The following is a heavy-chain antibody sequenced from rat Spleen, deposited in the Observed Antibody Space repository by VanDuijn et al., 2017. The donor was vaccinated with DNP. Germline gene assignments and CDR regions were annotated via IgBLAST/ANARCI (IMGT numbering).Heavy chain of an antibody. Sequence: QVQLKESGPVLVQASETLSLTCTVSGFSLTTYGVIWVRQSPGTGLEWMGIMWGDGNTDYNSALKSRLSINRDTSKSQVFLKMNSLQTDDTAIYYCTRESWGYVMDAWGQGASVTVSS. J-gene: IGHJ4*01. CDR2: MWGDGNT. V-gene: IGHV2S75*01. CDR1: GFSLTTYG. CDR3: TRESWGYVMDA. D-gene: IGHD5-1*01.